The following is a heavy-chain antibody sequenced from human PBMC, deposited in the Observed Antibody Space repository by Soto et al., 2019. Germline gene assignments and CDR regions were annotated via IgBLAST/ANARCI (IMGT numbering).Heavy chain of an antibody. D-gene: IGHD5-12*01. CDR2: IFYTRTT. CDR1: GGSINYNSYY. V-gene: IGHV4-39*02. Sequence: KSSETLSLTCSVSGGSINYNSYYWVWIRQPPGNGLECVGVIFYTRTTYYTPSLKDRVTISLDTSKNSFSLNLTSVTAADAAVYFCARLVVVATVANAWGQGTLVTVCS. J-gene: IGHJ5*02. CDR3: ARLVVVATVANA.